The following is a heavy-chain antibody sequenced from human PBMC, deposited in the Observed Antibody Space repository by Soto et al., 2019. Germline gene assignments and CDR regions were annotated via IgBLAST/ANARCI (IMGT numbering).Heavy chain of an antibody. D-gene: IGHD3-10*01. V-gene: IGHV4-59*01. CDR1: GASISRYY. J-gene: IGHJ5*02. CDR2: AYYSGDT. CDR3: ARDRNTYGGGGTGEVKENWFDP. Sequence: QVQLRESGPGVVKASETLSLTCSVSGASISRYYWSWIRQSPGEGLEGIGYAYYSGDTGYNPSLKSRVTMAIDTSKNQVSLKLTSVTAADTAVYYCARDRNTYGGGGTGEVKENWFDPWGQGALVTVSS.